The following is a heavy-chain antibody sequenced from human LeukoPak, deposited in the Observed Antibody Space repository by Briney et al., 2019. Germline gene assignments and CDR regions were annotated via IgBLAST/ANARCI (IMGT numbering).Heavy chain of an antibody. D-gene: IGHD3-9*01. Sequence: PGGSLRLSCAVSGFTFSSYSMNWVRQAPGKGLQWVSSISSSSNYIHYADSVKGRFTISRDNAKNSLYLQMNSLRAEDTAVYYCARVQSGILTGYIDYWGQGTLVTVSS. CDR2: ISSSSNYI. CDR1: GFTFSSYS. V-gene: IGHV3-21*01. J-gene: IGHJ4*02. CDR3: ARVQSGILTGYIDY.